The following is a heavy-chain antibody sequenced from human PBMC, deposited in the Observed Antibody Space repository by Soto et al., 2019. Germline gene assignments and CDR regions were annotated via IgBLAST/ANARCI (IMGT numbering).Heavy chain of an antibody. CDR1: GGTFSSYA. CDR3: ARDSKVSYSNNVGFWMFDP. J-gene: IGHJ5*02. CDR2: IIPIFGTA. D-gene: IGHD4-4*01. V-gene: IGHV1-69*06. Sequence: QVQLVQSGAEVKKPGSSVKVSCKASGGTFSSYAISWVRQAPGQGLEWMGGIIPIFGTANYAQKFQGRVTITADKSTSTAYMELSSLRSEDTAVYYCARDSKVSYSNNVGFWMFDPWGQGTLVTVSS.